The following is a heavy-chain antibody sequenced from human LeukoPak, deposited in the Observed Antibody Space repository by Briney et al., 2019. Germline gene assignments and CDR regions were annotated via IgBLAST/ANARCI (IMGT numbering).Heavy chain of an antibody. V-gene: IGHV3-30-3*01. Sequence: PGRSLRLSCAASGFTFSSYAMHWVRQAPGKGLEWVAVISYDGSNKYYADSVKGRFTISRDNAKKSVYLKMNSLRGEDTALYYCARDYCGGDCYPFDYWGQGTLVTVSS. D-gene: IGHD2-21*02. CDR1: GFTFSSYA. J-gene: IGHJ4*02. CDR3: ARDYCGGDCYPFDY. CDR2: ISYDGSNK.